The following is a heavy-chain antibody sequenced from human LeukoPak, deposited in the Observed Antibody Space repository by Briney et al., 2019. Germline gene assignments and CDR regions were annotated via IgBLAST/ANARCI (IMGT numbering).Heavy chain of an antibody. CDR1: GISISSSNSY. CDR2: IYYTGNT. V-gene: IGHV4-39*01. D-gene: IGHD5-18*01. Sequence: SETLSLTCTVSGISISSSNSYWGWIRQPPGKGLEWIGSIYYTGNTYYNASLKSRVTISIDTSKNQISLRLTSVTAADTAMYYCARGLVQLWSVGFDPWGQGTLVTVSS. J-gene: IGHJ5*02. CDR3: ARGLVQLWSVGFDP.